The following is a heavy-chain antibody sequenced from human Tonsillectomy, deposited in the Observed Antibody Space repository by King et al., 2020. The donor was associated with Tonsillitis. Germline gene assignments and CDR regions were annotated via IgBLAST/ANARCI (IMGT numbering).Heavy chain of an antibody. Sequence: VQLVESGGGLVQPGGSLRLSCAASGFTFSTSAMSWVRQAPGKGLEWVSAISGSGDSSYYADSVRGRFTISRDISKNTLYLQMNSLRADDTAVYYCARNGYFYHSSGFCYIDYFDSWGQGTLLTVSS. CDR1: GFTFSTSA. V-gene: IGHV3-23*04. CDR3: ARNGYFYHSSGFCYIDYFDS. D-gene: IGHD3-22*01. CDR2: ISGSGDSS. J-gene: IGHJ4*02.